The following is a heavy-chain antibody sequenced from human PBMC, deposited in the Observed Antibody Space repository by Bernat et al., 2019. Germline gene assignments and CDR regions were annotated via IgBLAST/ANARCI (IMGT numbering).Heavy chain of an antibody. V-gene: IGHV4-34*01. CDR2: INHSGST. CDR3: ARGSVEYGMDV. D-gene: IGHD5/OR15-5a*01. CDR1: GGSFSGYY. Sequence: QVQLQQWGAGLLKPSETLSLTCAVYGGSFSGYYWSWIRQPPGKGLEWIGEINHSGSTNYNPSLKSRVTISVETSKNQFSLKLSSVTAADTAVYYCARGSVEYGMDVWGQGTTVTVSS. J-gene: IGHJ6*02.